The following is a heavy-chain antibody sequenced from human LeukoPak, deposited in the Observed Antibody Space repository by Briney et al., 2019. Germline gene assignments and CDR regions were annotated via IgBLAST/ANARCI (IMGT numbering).Heavy chain of an antibody. D-gene: IGHD5-18*01. J-gene: IGHJ4*02. CDR2: IKTKPDGETT. Sequence: GGSLRLSCAASGFTFSNAWMNWVRQAPGKGLEWVGLIKTKPDGETTDYAAPVKGRFTISRDDSKNTLYLQMNSLKTEDTAVYYYTPHSYGSYWGQGTLVTVSS. CDR1: GFTFSNAW. CDR3: TPHSYGSY. V-gene: IGHV3-15*01.